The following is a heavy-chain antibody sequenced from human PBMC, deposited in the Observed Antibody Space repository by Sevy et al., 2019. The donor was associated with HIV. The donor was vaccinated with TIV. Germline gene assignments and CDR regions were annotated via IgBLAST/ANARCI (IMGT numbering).Heavy chain of an antibody. V-gene: IGHV1-2*06. J-gene: IGHJ4*02. D-gene: IGHD5-18*01. CDR3: ARAGRGYSYGYPFDY. CDR1: GYTFTGYY. CDR2: INPNSGGT. Sequence: ASVKVSCKASGYTFTGYYMHWVRQAPGQGLEWMGRINPNSGGTNYAQKFQGRVTMTRDMSISTAYMELSRLRSDDTAVYYCARAGRGYSYGYPFDYWGQGTLVTVSS.